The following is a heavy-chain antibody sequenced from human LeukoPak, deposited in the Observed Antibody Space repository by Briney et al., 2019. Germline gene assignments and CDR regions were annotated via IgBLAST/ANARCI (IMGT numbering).Heavy chain of an antibody. Sequence: GASVKVSCKASGYTFTGYYMHWVRQAPGQGLEWMGWINPNSGGTNYAQKFQGRVTMTRDTSISTAYMELGRLRSDDTAVYYCARMMPGAPYNWFDPWGQGTLVTVSS. CDR3: ARMMPGAPYNWFDP. J-gene: IGHJ5*02. D-gene: IGHD2-2*01. CDR2: INPNSGGT. V-gene: IGHV1-2*02. CDR1: GYTFTGYY.